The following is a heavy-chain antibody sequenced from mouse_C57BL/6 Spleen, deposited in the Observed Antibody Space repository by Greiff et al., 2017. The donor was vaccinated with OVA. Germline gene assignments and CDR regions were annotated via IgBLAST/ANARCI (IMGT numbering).Heavy chain of an antibody. D-gene: IGHD2-10*02. CDR2: INPNNGGT. CDR3: AREGYGNSWFAY. V-gene: IGHV1-26*01. CDR1: GYTFTDYY. Sequence: EVQLQQSGPELVKPGASVKISCKASGYTFTDYYMNWVKQSHGKSLEWIGDINPNNGGTSYNQKFKGKATLTVDKSSSTAYMELRSLTSEDSAVYYCAREGYGNSWFAYWGQGTLVTVSA. J-gene: IGHJ3*01.